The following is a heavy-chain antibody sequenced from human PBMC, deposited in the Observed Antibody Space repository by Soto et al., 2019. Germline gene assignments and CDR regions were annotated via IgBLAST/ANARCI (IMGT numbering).Heavy chain of an antibody. CDR1: GFTFSSYS. D-gene: IGHD6-19*01. Sequence: LRLSCAASGFTFSSYSMNWVRQAPGKGLEWVSFSSSSSNYIYYADSVKGRFTISRDNAKNSLYLQMNTLGADDTAVYYCARDGHSSGWNPDAFDIWGQGTMVTVSS. CDR2: SSSSSNYI. V-gene: IGHV3-21*01. J-gene: IGHJ3*02. CDR3: ARDGHSSGWNPDAFDI.